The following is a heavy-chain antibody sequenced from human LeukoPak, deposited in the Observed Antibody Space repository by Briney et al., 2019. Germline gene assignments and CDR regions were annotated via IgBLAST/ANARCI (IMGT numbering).Heavy chain of an antibody. CDR1: GFTFSSYS. CDR3: AKESDGGSFDIDY. V-gene: IGHV3-48*01. Sequence: GGSLRLSCEASGFTFSSYSMNWVRQAPGKGLEWISYISTSTTTIYYANSVKGRFTISRDNAKKSLYLQMNSLRVEDTGVYYCAKESDGGSFDIDYWGQGTLVTVSS. CDR2: ISTSTTTI. D-gene: IGHD1-26*01. J-gene: IGHJ4*02.